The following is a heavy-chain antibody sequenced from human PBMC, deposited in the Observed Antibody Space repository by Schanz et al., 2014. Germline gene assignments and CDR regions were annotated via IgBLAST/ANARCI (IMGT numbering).Heavy chain of an antibody. CDR1: GFTFSSYA. J-gene: IGHJ5*02. Sequence: EVQLVESGGYLVQPGGSLRLSCSASGFTFSSYAMHWVRQASGKGLEYVSAITRSGGGTYYSDSVKGRFTISRDNSKNTLYLQTSSLRHEDSAVYYCARDQIMAAAGLVDHWGHGALVTVSS. CDR2: ITRSGGGT. CDR3: ARDQIMAAAGLVDH. D-gene: IGHD6-13*01. V-gene: IGHV3-64D*06.